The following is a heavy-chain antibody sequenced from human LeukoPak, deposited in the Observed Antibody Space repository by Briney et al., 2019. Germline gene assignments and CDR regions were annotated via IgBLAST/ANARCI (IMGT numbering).Heavy chain of an antibody. V-gene: IGHV3-23*01. D-gene: IGHD7-27*01. Sequence: PPGGSLRLSCAASGFTFSSYTMSWVRQAPGKGLEWVSTITTSDGNTYYADSVKGRFTVSRDNSKNTLFLQTNSLRAEDTAVYYCAKDGGLWVSAHWGDSWGRGTLATVSS. CDR3: AKDGGLWVSAHWGDS. J-gene: IGHJ4*02. CDR2: ITTSDGNT. CDR1: GFTFSSYT.